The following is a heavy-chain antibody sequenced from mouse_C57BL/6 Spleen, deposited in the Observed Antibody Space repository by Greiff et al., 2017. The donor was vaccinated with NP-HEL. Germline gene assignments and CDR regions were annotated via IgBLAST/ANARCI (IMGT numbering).Heavy chain of an antibody. CDR3: TRPHYYGSSVWFAY. CDR1: GYTFTDYE. CDR2: IDPETGGT. Sequence: VQLQQSGAELVRPGASVTLSCKASGYTFTDYEMHWVKQTPVHGLEWIGAIDPETGGTAYNQKFKGKAILTADKSSSTAYMELRSLTSEDAAGYYWTRPHYYGSSVWFAYWGQGTLVTVAA. V-gene: IGHV1-15*01. D-gene: IGHD1-1*01. J-gene: IGHJ3*01.